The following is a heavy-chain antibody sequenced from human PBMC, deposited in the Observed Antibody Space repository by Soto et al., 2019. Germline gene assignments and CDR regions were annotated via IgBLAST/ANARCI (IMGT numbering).Heavy chain of an antibody. CDR2: ISAYNGNT. CDR3: ARDLRWGSGWYFDY. J-gene: IGHJ4*02. V-gene: IGHV1-18*01. CDR1: GYTFTSYG. Sequence: ASVKVSCKASGYTFTSYGISWVRQAPGQGLVWMGWISAYNGNTNYAQKLQGRVTMTTDISTSTAYMELRSLRSDDTAVYYCARDLRWGSGWYFDYWGQGTLVTVSS. D-gene: IGHD6-19*01.